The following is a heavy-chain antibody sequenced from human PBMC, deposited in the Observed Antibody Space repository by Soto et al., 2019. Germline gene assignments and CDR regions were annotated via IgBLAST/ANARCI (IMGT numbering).Heavy chain of an antibody. D-gene: IGHD3-22*01. CDR1: GFTFSSYA. J-gene: IGHJ6*02. CDR2: ISYDGSNK. CDR3: ARDLYYYDSSGYYRNCYYYGMDV. V-gene: IGHV3-30-3*01. Sequence: QVQLVESGGGVVQPGRSLRLSCAASGFTFSSYARHWVRQAPGKGLEWVAVISYDGSNKYYADSVKGRFTISRDNSNTTLYLQMNSLRAEDTAVYYCARDLYYYDSSGYYRNCYYYGMDVWGQGPKVTVSS.